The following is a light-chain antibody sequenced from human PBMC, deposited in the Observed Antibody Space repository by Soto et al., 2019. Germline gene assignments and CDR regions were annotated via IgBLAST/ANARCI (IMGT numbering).Light chain of an antibody. V-gene: IGLV2-8*01. CDR3: RSYAGSNIL. J-gene: IGLJ1*01. CDR1: SSCGGGYNY. Sequence: QSALTQPPSASWSPVQSVTFSCTGTSSCGGGYNYVSWYQQHPGKAPKLMIYEVNKRPSGVPDRFSASKSGNTASLTVSGLQAEDEADYYCRSYAGSNILFGTGTKVTVL. CDR2: EVN.